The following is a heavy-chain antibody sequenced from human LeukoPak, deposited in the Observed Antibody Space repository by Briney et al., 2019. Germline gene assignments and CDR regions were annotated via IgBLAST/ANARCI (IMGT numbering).Heavy chain of an antibody. V-gene: IGHV3-7*01. J-gene: IGHJ4*02. Sequence: GGCLRLSCAASGFTFSSYWMSWVRQAPGKGLEWVANIKQDGSENSYVDSVKGRFTISRDNAKNSLYLQMKSLRAEDTAVYFCARDRPPYGSGSYYNIWGQGTLVTVSS. CDR2: IKQDGSEN. D-gene: IGHD3-10*01. CDR1: GFTFSSYW. CDR3: ARDRPPYGSGSYYNI.